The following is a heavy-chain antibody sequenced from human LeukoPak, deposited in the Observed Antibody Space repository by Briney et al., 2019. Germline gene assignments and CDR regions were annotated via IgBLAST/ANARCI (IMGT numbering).Heavy chain of an antibody. V-gene: IGHV3-48*03. J-gene: IGHJ4*02. D-gene: IGHD6-19*01. Sequence: GGSLRLSCAASGFTFSFHEMNWVRQAPGKGLEWVSHITSSGGSTYYADSVQGRFTISRDNAKNSLFLLMNSLRAEDSAVYYCARGYHNGWTHIAGFDSWGRGTLVTVSS. CDR2: ITSSGGST. CDR3: ARGYHNGWTHIAGFDS. CDR1: GFTFSFHE.